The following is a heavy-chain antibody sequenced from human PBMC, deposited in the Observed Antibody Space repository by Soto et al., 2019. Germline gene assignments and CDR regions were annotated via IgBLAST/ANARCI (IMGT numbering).Heavy chain of an antibody. CDR3: ARRSYCGGDCYRFDY. CDR2: IYYSGST. J-gene: IGHJ4*02. V-gene: IGHV4-59*08. CDR1: GGSISSYY. D-gene: IGHD2-21*01. Sequence: SETLSLTCTVSGGSISSYYWSWIRQPPGKGLEWIGYIYYSGSTNYNPSLKSRVTISVDTSKNQFSLKLSSVTAADTAVYYCARRSYCGGDCYRFDYWGQGTLVTVSS.